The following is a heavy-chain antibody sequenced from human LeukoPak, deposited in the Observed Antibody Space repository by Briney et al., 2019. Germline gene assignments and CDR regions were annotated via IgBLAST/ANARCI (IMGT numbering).Heavy chain of an antibody. CDR2: ISSDGSST. J-gene: IGHJ3*02. CDR3: ARDKSGSDSARGAVIDI. CDR1: GITFSKYW. V-gene: IGHV3-74*01. D-gene: IGHD1-26*01. Sequence: PGGSLRLSCAASGITFSKYWMHWVRQAPGKGLVWVSRISSDGSSTSYADSVKGRFTISRDNAKNTLYLQMNSLRAEDTAVYYCARDKSGSDSARGAVIDICRQGAMVTVSS.